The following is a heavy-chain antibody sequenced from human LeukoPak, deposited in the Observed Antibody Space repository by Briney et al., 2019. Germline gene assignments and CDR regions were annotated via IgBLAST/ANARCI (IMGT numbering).Heavy chain of an antibody. CDR1: GGSFSGYY. Sequence: SETLSLTCAVYGGSFSGYYWSWIRQPPGKGLERIGEINHSGSTNYNPSLKSRVTISVDTSKNQFSLKLSSVTAADTAVYYCARSRRYGSGSYYKYNWFDPWGQGTLVTVSS. V-gene: IGHV4-34*01. J-gene: IGHJ5*02. CDR3: ARSRRYGSGSYYKYNWFDP. CDR2: INHSGST. D-gene: IGHD3-10*01.